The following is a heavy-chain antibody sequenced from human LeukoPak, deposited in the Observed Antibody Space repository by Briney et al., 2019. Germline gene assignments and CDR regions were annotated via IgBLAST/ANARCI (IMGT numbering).Heavy chain of an antibody. J-gene: IGHJ4*02. CDR2: ISKSGDIT. Sequence: GGSLRLSCAASGFTFTNYAMTWVRQAPGKGLEWISGISKSGDITFYADSVKGRFTISRDTSKSAVYLQMNNLRAEDTAIYYCAKDASTTNNFYFFDHWGQGALATVSS. V-gene: IGHV3-23*01. CDR1: GFTFTNYA. CDR3: AKDASTTNNFYFFDH. D-gene: IGHD1-1*01.